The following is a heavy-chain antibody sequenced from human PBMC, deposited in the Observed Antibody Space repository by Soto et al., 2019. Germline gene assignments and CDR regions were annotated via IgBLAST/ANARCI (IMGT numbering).Heavy chain of an antibody. CDR2: IYYTGRT. CDR1: GDSISSSGNYY. D-gene: IGHD3-3*01. Sequence: KLSETLSLTCTVSGDSISSSGNYYWTWIRQSPGKGLEWIGYIYYTGRTYYNPSLQSRVTISLDTSENRYSLKLTSVTAADTAIYYCARGRFLDYWGQGTLVTVSS. J-gene: IGHJ4*02. CDR3: ARGRFLDY. V-gene: IGHV4-30-4*01.